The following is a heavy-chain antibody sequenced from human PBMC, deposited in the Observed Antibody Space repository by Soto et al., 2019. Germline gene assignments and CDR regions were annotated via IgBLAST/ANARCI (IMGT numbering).Heavy chain of an antibody. CDR2: IIPIFGTA. V-gene: IGHV1-69*12. Sequence: QVHLVQSGAEVKKPGSSVKVSCKASGGTFSSYAISWVRQAPGQGLEWMGGIIPIFGTANYAQKFQGRVTITADESTSTAYMELSSLRSEDTAVYYCARDPYDSSGYYYYYGMDVWGQGTTVTVSS. CDR1: GGTFSSYA. D-gene: IGHD3-22*01. J-gene: IGHJ6*02. CDR3: ARDPYDSSGYYYYYGMDV.